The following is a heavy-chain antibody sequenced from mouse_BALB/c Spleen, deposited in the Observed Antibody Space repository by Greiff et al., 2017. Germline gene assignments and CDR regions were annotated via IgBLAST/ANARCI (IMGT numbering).Heavy chain of an antibody. J-gene: IGHJ1*01. V-gene: IGHV2-6-7*01. CDR1: GFSLTGYG. Sequence: VMLVESGPGLVAPSQSLSITCTVSGFSLTGYGVNWVRQPPGKGLEWLGMIWGDGSTDYNSALKSRLSISKDNSKSQVFLKMNSLQTDDTARYYCARDDGYSLWYFDVWGAGTTVTVSS. CDR3: ARDDGYSLWYFDV. D-gene: IGHD2-3*01. CDR2: IWGDGST.